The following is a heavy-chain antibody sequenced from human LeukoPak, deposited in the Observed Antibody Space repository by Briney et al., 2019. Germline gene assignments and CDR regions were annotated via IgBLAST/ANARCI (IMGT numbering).Heavy chain of an antibody. Sequence: PSETLSLTCAVYGGSFSGYYWSWIRHPPGKGLEWIGEINHSGSTNYNPSLKRRVTISVDTSKNQFSLKLSSVTAADTAVYYCAVRIVGATRDYWGQGPLVTVSS. CDR2: INHSGST. J-gene: IGHJ4*02. D-gene: IGHD1-26*01. CDR1: GGSFSGYY. CDR3: AVRIVGATRDY. V-gene: IGHV4-34*01.